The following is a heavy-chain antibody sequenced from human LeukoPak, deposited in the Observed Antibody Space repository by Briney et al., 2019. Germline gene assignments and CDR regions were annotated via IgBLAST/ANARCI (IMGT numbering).Heavy chain of an antibody. V-gene: IGHV3-48*04. Sequence: PGGSLRLSCAASGFTFSSYSMNWVRQAPGKGLEWVSYISGSGTTKYYADSVKGRFTISRDNAKNSLYLQMNSLRPEDTAVYYCPRGSEWDLLGSCDYWGQGTLVTVSS. CDR3: PRGSEWDLLGSCDY. J-gene: IGHJ4*02. D-gene: IGHD1-26*01. CDR1: GFTFSSYS. CDR2: ISGSGTTK.